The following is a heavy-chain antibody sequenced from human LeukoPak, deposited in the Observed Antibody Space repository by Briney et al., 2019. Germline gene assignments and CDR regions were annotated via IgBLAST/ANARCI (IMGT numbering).Heavy chain of an antibody. CDR2: IGGRGDST. Sequence: HPGGSLRLSCAASGFTFRNYAMSWVRQAPGKGLEWVSAIGGRGDSTYYADSVKGRFTISRDNSKNTLYLQMNSLRAEDTAVCYCAKAGHIGWDYFDYWGQGTLVTVSS. CDR1: GFTFRNYA. D-gene: IGHD3-16*01. J-gene: IGHJ4*02. V-gene: IGHV3-23*01. CDR3: AKAGHIGWDYFDY.